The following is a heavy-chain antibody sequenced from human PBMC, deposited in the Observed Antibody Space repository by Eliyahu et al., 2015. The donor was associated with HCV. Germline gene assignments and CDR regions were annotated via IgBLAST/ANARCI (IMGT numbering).Heavy chain of an antibody. Sequence: QVQLQQWGAGLLKPSETLSLTCAVYGGSFSGYYWSWIRQPPGKGLEWIGEINHSGSTNYNPSLKSRVTISVDTSKNQFSLKLSSVTAADTAVYYCARDWGRYCSGGSCYSHWFDPWGQGTLVTVSS. CDR1: GGSFSGYY. J-gene: IGHJ5*02. D-gene: IGHD2-15*01. V-gene: IGHV4-34*01. CDR3: ARDWGRYCSGGSCYSHWFDP. CDR2: INHSGST.